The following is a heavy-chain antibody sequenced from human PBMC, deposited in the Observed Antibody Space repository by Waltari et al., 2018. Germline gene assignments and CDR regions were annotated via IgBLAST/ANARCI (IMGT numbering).Heavy chain of an antibody. Sequence: EAQLLESGGGLAQPGGSLRLSCAASGFSFSTYVMNRVRQAPGKGLDWVSSISGSGGTHYADSVKGRFTVSRDNSKNTLYLQMNSLGDEDTAVYYCARDHKVYSAFDIWGQGTMVTVSS. V-gene: IGHV3-23*01. CDR2: ISGSGGT. J-gene: IGHJ3*02. D-gene: IGHD2-21*01. CDR1: GFSFSTYV. CDR3: ARDHKVYSAFDI.